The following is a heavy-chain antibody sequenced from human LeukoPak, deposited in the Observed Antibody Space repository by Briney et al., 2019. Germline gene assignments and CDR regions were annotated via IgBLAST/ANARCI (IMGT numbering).Heavy chain of an antibody. D-gene: IGHD6-19*01. CDR2: ISGSGGTT. J-gene: IGHJ4*02. V-gene: IGHV3-23*01. Sequence: PGGSLRLSCAASGFTFSSYAMSWVRQAPGKGLEWVSTISGSGGTTYYADSVKGRFTISRDNSKNTLYLQMNSLRADDSAVYYCAKVNSGWSEDYWGQGTLVTVSS. CDR3: AKVNSGWSEDY. CDR1: GFTFSSYA.